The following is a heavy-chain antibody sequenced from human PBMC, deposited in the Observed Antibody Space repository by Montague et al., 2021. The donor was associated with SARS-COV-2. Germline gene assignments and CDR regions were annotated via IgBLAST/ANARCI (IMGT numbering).Heavy chain of an antibody. V-gene: IGHV4-39*01. CDR1: GGSISSDSFH. CDR2: IYHSGGT. J-gene: IGHJ3*02. Sequence: SETLSLTCTVSGGSISSDSFHWGWLRQPPGKGLEWIGLIYHSGGTYNGPSLKRRFSISVDTSKNQFSLKVTSVTAADTAVYYCARRPGTFGAAFDIWGLGTMVTVSS. CDR3: ARRPGTFGAAFDI. D-gene: IGHD3-10*01.